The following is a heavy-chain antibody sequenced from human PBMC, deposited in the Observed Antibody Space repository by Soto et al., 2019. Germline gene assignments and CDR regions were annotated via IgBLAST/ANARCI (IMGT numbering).Heavy chain of an antibody. CDR1: GYTFTSYD. CDR3: ARSGPSIAAADWLDP. V-gene: IGHV1-8*01. CDR2: MNPNSGNT. J-gene: IGHJ5*02. Sequence: ASEKVSCKASGYTFTSYDINWVRQATGQGLEWMGWMNPNSGNTGYAQKFQGRVTMTRNTSISTAYMELSSLRSEDTAVYYCARSGPSIAAADWLDPWGQGTLVTVSS. D-gene: IGHD6-13*01.